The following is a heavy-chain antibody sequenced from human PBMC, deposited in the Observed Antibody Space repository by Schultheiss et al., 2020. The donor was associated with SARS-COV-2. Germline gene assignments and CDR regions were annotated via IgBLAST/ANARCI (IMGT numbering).Heavy chain of an antibody. V-gene: IGHV3-33*05. Sequence: GESLKISCAASGFTFSSYVMHWVRQAPGKGLGWVSVISYDGSNKYYADSVNGRFTISRNNYKNTLYLQMNNLRAEDTAVYYCARDFGSGGNSPYYYGMDVWGQGTTVTVSS. D-gene: IGHD2/OR15-2a*01. CDR3: ARDFGSGGNSPYYYGMDV. CDR1: GFTFSSYV. CDR2: ISYDGSNK. J-gene: IGHJ6*02.